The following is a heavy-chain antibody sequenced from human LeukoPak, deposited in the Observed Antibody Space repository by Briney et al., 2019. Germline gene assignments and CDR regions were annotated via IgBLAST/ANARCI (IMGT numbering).Heavy chain of an antibody. J-gene: IGHJ4*02. Sequence: GGSLRLSCTASGFSFSGHWMHWARQLPGKGLVWVSRISPTGSTTSYADSVKGRFTVSRDNAKNSLYLQMNSLRVEDTAVYHCGRYFTAVAPTLRLDYWGQGTLVTVSS. D-gene: IGHD6-19*01. CDR3: GRYFTAVAPTLRLDY. CDR2: ISPTGSTT. V-gene: IGHV3-74*01. CDR1: GFSFSGHW.